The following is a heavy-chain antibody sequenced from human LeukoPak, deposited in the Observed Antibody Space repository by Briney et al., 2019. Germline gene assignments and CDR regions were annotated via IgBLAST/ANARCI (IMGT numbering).Heavy chain of an antibody. CDR3: ARLDSGYDMGIYYFDY. J-gene: IGHJ4*02. D-gene: IGHD5-12*01. Sequence: ASVKVSCEASGYTFTGYDMHWVRQAPGQGLEWMGWINRNSGGINYAQKVQGRVTITRDTSISTDYMELSRLRADDTAVYSCARLDSGYDMGIYYFDYWGQGTLVTVSS. V-gene: IGHV1-2*02. CDR1: GYTFTGYD. CDR2: INRNSGGI.